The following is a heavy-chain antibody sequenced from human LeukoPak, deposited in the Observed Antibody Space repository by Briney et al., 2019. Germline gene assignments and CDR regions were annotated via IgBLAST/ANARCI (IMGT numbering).Heavy chain of an antibody. CDR3: ATGGYCSGGSCYFRPLDY. CDR1: GYTFTGYY. Sequence: ASVKVSCKASGYTFTGYYMHWVRQAPGQGLEWMGWINPNSGGTNYAQKFQGRVTMTRDTSISTAYMELSRLRSDDTAVYYCATGGYCSGGSCYFRPLDYWGQGTLVTVSS. D-gene: IGHD2-15*01. V-gene: IGHV1-2*02. J-gene: IGHJ4*02. CDR2: INPNSGGT.